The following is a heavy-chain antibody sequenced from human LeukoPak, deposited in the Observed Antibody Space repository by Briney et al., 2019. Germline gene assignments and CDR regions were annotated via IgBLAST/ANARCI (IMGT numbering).Heavy chain of an antibody. CDR2: INHSGGNT. Sequence: ASVKVSCKASGYTFPSYYMHWVRQAPGQGLEWMGVINHSGGNTNSAQKFQGRVTMTRDTSTSTVYMELSSLRSEDTAVYYCARDTNPSYSGWYNLPDYWGQGTLVTVSS. D-gene: IGHD6-19*01. V-gene: IGHV1-46*01. J-gene: IGHJ4*02. CDR3: ARDTNPSYSGWYNLPDY. CDR1: GYTFPSYY.